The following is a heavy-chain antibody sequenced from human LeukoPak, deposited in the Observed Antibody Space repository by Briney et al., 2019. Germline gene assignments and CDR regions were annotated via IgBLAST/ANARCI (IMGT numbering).Heavy chain of an antibody. CDR1: GYTFTVYY. J-gene: IGHJ4*02. V-gene: IGHV1-2*02. D-gene: IGHD3-22*01. CDR2: INPNSGGT. CDR3: ARGAHYHDSSEGFDY. Sequence: GASVTVSFKASGYTFTVYYMHWVRQAPGQGLEWMGWINPNSGGTNYSQKFQGRVTMTRDTYISTAYMELSRLRCDDTAVYYCARGAHYHDSSEGFDYWGQGTLVSVSS.